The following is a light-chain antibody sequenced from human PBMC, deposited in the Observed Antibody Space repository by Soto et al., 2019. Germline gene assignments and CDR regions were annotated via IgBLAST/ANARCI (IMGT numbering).Light chain of an antibody. Sequence: EIVMTQSPATLSVSPGERATLSCRASQSVSSNLAWYQQKPGQAPRLLIYGASTRATGIPVRFSGSGSGTEFTLTIGSLQSEDFAVYYCQQYHDWPRTFGQGTKVEIK. CDR1: QSVSSN. J-gene: IGKJ1*01. V-gene: IGKV3-15*01. CDR2: GAS. CDR3: QQYHDWPRT.